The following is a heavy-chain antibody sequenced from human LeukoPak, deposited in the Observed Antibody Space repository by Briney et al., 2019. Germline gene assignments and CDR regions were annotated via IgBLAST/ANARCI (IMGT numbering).Heavy chain of an antibody. D-gene: IGHD5-18*01. CDR1: GFTFSSYS. Sequence: GGSLRLSCAASGFTFSSYSMNWVRQAPGKGLEWVSSISSSSSYIYYADSVKGRFTISRDNAKNSLYLQMNSLRAEDTAVYYCARDRGYSYGYDYWGQGTLVTVSS. CDR2: ISSSSSYI. J-gene: IGHJ4*02. CDR3: ARDRGYSYGYDY. V-gene: IGHV3-21*01.